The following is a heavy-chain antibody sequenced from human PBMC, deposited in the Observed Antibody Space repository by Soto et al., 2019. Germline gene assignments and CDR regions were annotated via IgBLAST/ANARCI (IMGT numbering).Heavy chain of an antibody. CDR3: ARDPVYISTSYSY. CDR2: IYYTGST. J-gene: IGHJ4*02. CDR1: GVSISSGDYY. D-gene: IGHD6-13*01. Sequence: PSETQSLTCTVSGVSISSGDYYWSWIRQPPGKGLEWIGFIYYTGSTYYNPSLKSRATISLDTSKNQFSLKLSSVTAADTAVFYCARDPVYISTSYSYWGQGTLVTVSS. V-gene: IGHV4-30-4*01.